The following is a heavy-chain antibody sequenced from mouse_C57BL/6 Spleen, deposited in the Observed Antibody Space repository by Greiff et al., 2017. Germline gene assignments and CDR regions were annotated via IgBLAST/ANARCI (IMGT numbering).Heavy chain of an antibody. CDR3: ASFHYYGSTWFAY. J-gene: IGHJ3*01. Sequence: VQVVESGPGLVAPSPSLSITCTVSGFSLTSYGVDWVRQSPGKGLEWLGVIWGVGSTNYNSALNSRLSISKDNSKNQDFLKMNSVQTDDTAMYYCASFHYYGSTWFAYWGQGTLVTVSA. CDR1: GFSLTSYG. D-gene: IGHD1-1*01. V-gene: IGHV2-6*01. CDR2: IWGVGST.